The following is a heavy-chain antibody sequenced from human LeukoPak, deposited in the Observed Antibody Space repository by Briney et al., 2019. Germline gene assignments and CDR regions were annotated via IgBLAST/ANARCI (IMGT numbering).Heavy chain of an antibody. CDR2: ISFDGNSK. D-gene: IGHD2-2*01. V-gene: IGHV3-30*18. J-gene: IGHJ6*04. CDR1: GFSLSNYG. CDR3: AKDYEVYCSSTSCGISDV. Sequence: PGGSLRLSCAASGFSLSNYGMHWVRQAPGKGLEWVAVISFDGNSKYYADSVKGRFTISSDSSKNILYLQMDSLRAEDTAVYYCAKDYEVYCSSTSCGISDVWGKGTTVTVSS.